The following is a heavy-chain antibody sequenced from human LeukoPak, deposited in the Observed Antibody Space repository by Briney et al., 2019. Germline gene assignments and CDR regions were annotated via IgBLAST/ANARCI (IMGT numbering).Heavy chain of an antibody. Sequence: GGSLRLSCTASGFTFSTYSMNWVRQAPGKGLEWVSSIGSSSTSIYYADSVKGRFTISRDNAENSLYLQMHNLRAEDTAVYYCAREGIQQDFDYWGQGTLVTVSS. CDR3: AREGIQQDFDY. J-gene: IGHJ4*02. CDR2: IGSSSTSI. D-gene: IGHD2-2*01. V-gene: IGHV3-21*01. CDR1: GFTFSTYS.